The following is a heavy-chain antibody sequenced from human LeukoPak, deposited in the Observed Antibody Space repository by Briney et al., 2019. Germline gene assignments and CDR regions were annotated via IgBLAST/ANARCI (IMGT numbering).Heavy chain of an antibody. D-gene: IGHD2-2*01. V-gene: IGHV1-2*02. CDR2: INPNSGGT. CDR3: ARGGGWVPAAISRNPYYYYYYMDV. Sequence: ASVKVSCKASGYTFTGYYMHWVRQAPGQGLEWMGWINPNSGGTNYAQKFQGRVTMTRDTSISTAYMELSRLRSDDTAVYYCARGGGWVPAAISRNPYYYYYYMDVWGKGTTVTVSS. CDR1: GYTFTGYY. J-gene: IGHJ6*03.